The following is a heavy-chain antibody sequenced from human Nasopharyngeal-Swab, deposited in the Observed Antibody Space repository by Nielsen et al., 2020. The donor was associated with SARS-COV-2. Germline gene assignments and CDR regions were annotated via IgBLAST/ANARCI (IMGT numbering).Heavy chain of an antibody. Sequence: PGKGLEWIGEINHSGSTNYNPSLQSRVTISVDTSKNQFSLKLSSVTAADTAVYYCTRPTTLGYYYGMDVWGQGTTVTVSS. J-gene: IGHJ6*02. D-gene: IGHD1-14*01. V-gene: IGHV4-34*01. CDR3: TRPTTLGYYYGMDV. CDR2: INHSGST.